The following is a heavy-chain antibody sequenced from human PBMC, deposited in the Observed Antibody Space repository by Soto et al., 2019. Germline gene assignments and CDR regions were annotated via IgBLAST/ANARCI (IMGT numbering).Heavy chain of an antibody. CDR3: VRIRYQSPSSVLWLDP. CDR2: INHVGGT. V-gene: IGHV4-34*01. Sequence: QVQLQQWGAGLLKPSETLSLTCAVYGGFLSESYWTWIRKPPGKGLEWIGEINHVGGTNYNPSLKSRVTVSVDTSQNQFSLRLISVTAADTAMYFCVRIRYQSPSSVLWLDPWGQGTPVTVSS. CDR1: GGFLSESY. D-gene: IGHD3-16*01. J-gene: IGHJ5*02.